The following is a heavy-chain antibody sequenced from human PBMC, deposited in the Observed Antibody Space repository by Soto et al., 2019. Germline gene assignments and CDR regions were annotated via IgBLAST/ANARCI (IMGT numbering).Heavy chain of an antibody. Sequence: QVQLVESGGGVVQPGRSLRLSCAASGFTFSSYGMHWVRQAPGKGLEWVALIWADGSNKYYADSVKGRFTISRDNSKNTLYLQTNSLRAEETAEYYCCVGSSWTLPQNDYWGQGTLVTVSS. D-gene: IGHD6-13*01. V-gene: IGHV3-33*01. CDR3: CVGSSWTLPQNDY. CDR1: GFTFSSYG. J-gene: IGHJ4*02. CDR2: IWADGSNK.